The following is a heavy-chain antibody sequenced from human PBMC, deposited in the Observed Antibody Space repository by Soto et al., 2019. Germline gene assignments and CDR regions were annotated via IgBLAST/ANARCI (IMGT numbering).Heavy chain of an antibody. CDR2: ISSSSSTI. D-gene: IGHD6-6*01. V-gene: IGHV3-48*01. CDR3: ARPRYSSSPDYYYYYYMDV. Sequence: GGSLRLSCAASGFTFSSYSMNWVRQAPGKGLEWVSYISSSSSTIYYADSVKGRFTISRDNAKNSLYLQMNSLRAEDTAVYYCARPRYSSSPDYYYYYYMDVWGKGTTVTVSS. J-gene: IGHJ6*03. CDR1: GFTFSSYS.